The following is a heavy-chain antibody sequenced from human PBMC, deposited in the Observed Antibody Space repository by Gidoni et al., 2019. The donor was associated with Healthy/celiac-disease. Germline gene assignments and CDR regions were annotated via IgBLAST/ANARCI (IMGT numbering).Heavy chain of an antibody. CDR3: ARASMVRGVIQYYFDY. Sequence: EVQLVESGGGLVQPGGSLRLSCAASGFTFSSYDMHWVRQATGKGLEWVSAIGTAGDTYYPGSVKGRFTISRENAKNSLYLQKNSLRAGDTAVYYCARASMVRGVIQYYFDYWGQGTLVTVSS. CDR1: GFTFSSYD. J-gene: IGHJ4*02. V-gene: IGHV3-13*04. CDR2: IGTAGDT. D-gene: IGHD3-10*01.